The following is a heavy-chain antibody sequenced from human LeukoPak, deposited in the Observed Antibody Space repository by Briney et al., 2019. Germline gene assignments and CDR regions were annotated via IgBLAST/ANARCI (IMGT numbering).Heavy chain of an antibody. J-gene: IGHJ4*02. V-gene: IGHV4-38-2*01. CDR2: IYHSGSP. D-gene: IGHD1-26*01. Sequence: SETLSLTCAVSGYSISSGYYWGWIRQPPGKGLEWIGSIYHSGSPYYNPSLKSRVTISVDTSKNQFSLKLSSVTAADTAVYYCARLSPVGATWGQGTLVTVSS. CDR1: GYSISSGYY. CDR3: ARLSPVGAT.